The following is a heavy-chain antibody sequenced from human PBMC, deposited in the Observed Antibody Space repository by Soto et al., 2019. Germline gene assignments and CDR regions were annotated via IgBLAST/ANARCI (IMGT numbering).Heavy chain of an antibody. V-gene: IGHV1-8*01. CDR1: GYTFTSYD. D-gene: IGHD2-2*01. Sequence: QVQLVQSGAEVKKPGASVKVSCKASGYTFTSYDINWVRQATGQGLEGMGWMNPNSGNTGYAQKFQGRVTMTRNTSISTAYMELSSLRSEDTAVYYCARGGIVVVPAATKARYYYGMDVWGQGTTVTVSS. CDR2: MNPNSGNT. J-gene: IGHJ6*02. CDR3: ARGGIVVVPAATKARYYYGMDV.